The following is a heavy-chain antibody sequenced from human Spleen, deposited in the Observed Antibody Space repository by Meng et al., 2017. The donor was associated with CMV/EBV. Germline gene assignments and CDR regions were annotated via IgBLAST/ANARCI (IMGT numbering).Heavy chain of an antibody. D-gene: IGHD1/OR15-1a*01. J-gene: IGHJ4*02. V-gene: IGHV3-21*01. CDR1: GFTFTSYS. CDR2: ISSSSSYI. CDR3: ARFSRNNLYYFDY. Sequence: CAASGFTFTSYSGTWVRQAPGKGLEWVSSISSSSSYIYYADSVKGRFTISRDNAKDSLYLQMNSLRAEDTAVYYCARFSRNNLYYFDYWGQGTLVTVSS.